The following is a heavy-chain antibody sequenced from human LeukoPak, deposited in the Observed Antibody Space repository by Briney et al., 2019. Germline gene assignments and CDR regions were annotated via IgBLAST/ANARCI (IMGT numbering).Heavy chain of an antibody. D-gene: IGHD2-2*02. V-gene: IGHV3-48*03. Sequence: GGSLRHSCAASGFTFSGFEMNWVRQAPGKGLEWVSYSSSSGSTIYYADSVKGRFTVSRDNAKNSLYLQMNSLRAEDTAVYYCARDPGHCSSTSCYKFFDYWGQGTLVTVSS. CDR1: GFTFSGFE. CDR2: SSSSGSTI. CDR3: ARDPGHCSSTSCYKFFDY. J-gene: IGHJ4*02.